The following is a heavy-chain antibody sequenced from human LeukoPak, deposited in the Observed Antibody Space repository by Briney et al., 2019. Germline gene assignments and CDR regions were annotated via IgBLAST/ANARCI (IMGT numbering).Heavy chain of an antibody. J-gene: IGHJ4*02. CDR1: GFKFSDHY. Sequence: GGSLRLSCAASGFKFSDHYIDWVRQAPGKGLEWVSSISSSSSYIYYADSVKGRFTISRDNAKNSLYLQMNSLRAEDTAVYYCARIPAMVSYWGQGTLVTVSS. CDR3: ARIPAMVSY. D-gene: IGHD5-18*01. V-gene: IGHV3-21*01. CDR2: ISSSSSYI.